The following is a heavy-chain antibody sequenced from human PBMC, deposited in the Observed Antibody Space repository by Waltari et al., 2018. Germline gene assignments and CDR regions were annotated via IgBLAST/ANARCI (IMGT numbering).Heavy chain of an antibody. D-gene: IGHD6-13*01. Sequence: EVQLVESGGGLVKPGGSLRLSCAASGFTFSSYSMNWVRQAPGKGLEWVSSISSSSSYRYYADSVKGRFTISRDNAKNSLYLQMNSLRAEDTAVYYCARGADSDAFDIWGHGTMVTVSS. CDR3: ARGADSDAFDI. CDR2: ISSSSSYR. CDR1: GFTFSSYS. J-gene: IGHJ3*02. V-gene: IGHV3-21*01.